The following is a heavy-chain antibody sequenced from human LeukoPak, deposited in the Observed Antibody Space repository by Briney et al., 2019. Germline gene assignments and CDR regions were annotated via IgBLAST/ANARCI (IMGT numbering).Heavy chain of an antibody. CDR2: IYTSGST. CDR3: ASLYCSGDCGDY. V-gene: IGHV4-4*07. J-gene: IGHJ4*02. Sequence: SETLSLTCTVSGGSISSYYWSWIRQPAGKGLEWIGRIYTSGSTNYNPSLKSRVTMSVDTSKNQFSLKLSSVTAADTAVYYCASLYCSGDCGDYWGQGTLVTVSS. CDR1: GGSISSYY. D-gene: IGHD2-21*02.